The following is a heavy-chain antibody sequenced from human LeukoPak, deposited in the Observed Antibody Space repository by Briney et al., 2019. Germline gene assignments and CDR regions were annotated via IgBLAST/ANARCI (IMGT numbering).Heavy chain of an antibody. CDR1: GFNFRSYA. CDR2: ISGSAGST. V-gene: IGHV3-23*01. J-gene: IGHJ4*02. CDR3: AKRESSGKYFDY. Sequence: GGSLRLSCAASGFNFRSYAMSWVRQAPGKGLEWVSGISGSAGSTFYADSVKGRFTISRDNSKNTLYLQMNSLRAGDTAVYYCAKRESSGKYFDYWGQGTLVTVSS. D-gene: IGHD6-19*01.